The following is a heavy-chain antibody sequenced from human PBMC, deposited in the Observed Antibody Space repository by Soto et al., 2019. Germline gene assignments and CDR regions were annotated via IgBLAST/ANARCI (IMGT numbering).Heavy chain of an antibody. D-gene: IGHD2-2*01. Sequence: PSETLSLTCTVPGGSISSGDYYWTWVRQPPGKGLEWIGHIYYSGSTYYNPSLKSRVTISVDTSKNQLSLKVSSVTAADTAVYYCARDHRSTSSDWYFDLWGRGTLVTVSS. CDR2: IYYSGST. V-gene: IGHV4-30-4*01. CDR3: ARDHRSTSSDWYFDL. CDR1: GGSISSGDYY. J-gene: IGHJ2*01.